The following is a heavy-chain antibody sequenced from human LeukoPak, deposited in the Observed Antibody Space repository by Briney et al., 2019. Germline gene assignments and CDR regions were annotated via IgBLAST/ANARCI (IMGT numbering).Heavy chain of an antibody. CDR2: ISWNSGSI. CDR3: AKDIGRRNYDILTGFVY. D-gene: IGHD3-9*01. CDR1: GFTFDDYA. V-gene: IGHV3-9*01. J-gene: IGHJ4*02. Sequence: GGSLRLSCAASGFTFDDYAMHWVQQAPGKGLEWVSGISWNSGSIGYADSVKGRFTISRDNAKNSLYLQMNSLRAEDTALYYCAKDIGRRNYDILTGFVYWGQGTLVTVSS.